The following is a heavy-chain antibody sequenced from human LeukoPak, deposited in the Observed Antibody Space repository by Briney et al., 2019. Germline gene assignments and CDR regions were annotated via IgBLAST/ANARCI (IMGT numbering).Heavy chain of an antibody. CDR1: GGSISSGGYY. V-gene: IGHV4-31*03. CDR3: ARDVEGRFDC. Sequence: SQTLSLTCTVSGGSISSGGYYWSWIRQHPGKGLEWIGYIYYSGSTYYNPSLKSRGTISVDTSKNQFSLKLSSVTAADTAVYYCARDVEGRFDCWGQGTLVTVSS. J-gene: IGHJ4*02. D-gene: IGHD5-24*01. CDR2: IYYSGST.